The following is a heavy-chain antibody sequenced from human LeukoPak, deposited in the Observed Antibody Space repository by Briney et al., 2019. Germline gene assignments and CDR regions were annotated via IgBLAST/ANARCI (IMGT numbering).Heavy chain of an antibody. D-gene: IGHD6-13*01. Sequence: RPGGSLRLSCAASGFTFSSYAMSWVRQAPGKGLEWVSAISGSGGSTYYADSVKGRFTISRDNSKNTLYLQMNSLRAEDTAVYYCAKFLSGSRWSLLGYYYYYGMDVWGQGTTVTVSS. CDR1: GFTFSSYA. V-gene: IGHV3-23*01. CDR3: AKFLSGSRWSLLGYYYYYGMDV. J-gene: IGHJ6*02. CDR2: ISGSGGST.